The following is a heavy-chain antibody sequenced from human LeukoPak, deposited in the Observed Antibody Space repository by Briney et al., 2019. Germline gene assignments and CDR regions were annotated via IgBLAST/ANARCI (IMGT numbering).Heavy chain of an antibody. V-gene: IGHV3-74*01. Sequence: GESLKISCAASGFTFSSYWMHWVRQAPGKGLVWVSRINSDGSSTSYADSVKGRFTISRDNAKNTLYLQMNSLRAEDTAVYYCARVYDVNWGGFDYWGQGTLVTVSS. CDR3: ARVYDVNWGGFDY. CDR1: GFTFSSYW. CDR2: INSDGSST. J-gene: IGHJ4*02. D-gene: IGHD7-27*01.